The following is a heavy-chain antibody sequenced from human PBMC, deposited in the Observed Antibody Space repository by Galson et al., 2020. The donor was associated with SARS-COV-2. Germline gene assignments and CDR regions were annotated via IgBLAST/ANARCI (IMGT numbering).Heavy chain of an antibody. CDR3: AKRLYSSSQSETRGMDV. V-gene: IGHV3-23*01. CDR2: ISGSGDTT. J-gene: IGHJ6*02. D-gene: IGHD6-13*01. CDR1: GFTFSSYA. Sequence: GGSLRPSCAASGFTFSSYAMNWVRQAPGEGLEWVSAISGSGDTTHYAGSVKGRFTISRDNSKNTLYMQMNSVRAEDTAVYYCAKRLYSSSQSETRGMDVWGQGATVTVSS.